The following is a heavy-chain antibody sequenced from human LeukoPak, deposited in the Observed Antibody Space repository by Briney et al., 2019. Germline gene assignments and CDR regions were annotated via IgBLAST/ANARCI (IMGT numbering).Heavy chain of an antibody. V-gene: IGHV3-30*04. D-gene: IGHD1-14*01. CDR3: ARVYTNRDY. Sequence: GGSLRLSCAASGFTFSSYAMHWVRQAPGKGLEWVAVISYNGSNKYYADSVKGRFTISRDNSKNTLYLQMNSLRAEDTAVYYCARVYTNRDYWGQGTLVTVSS. J-gene: IGHJ4*02. CDR1: GFTFSSYA. CDR2: ISYNGSNK.